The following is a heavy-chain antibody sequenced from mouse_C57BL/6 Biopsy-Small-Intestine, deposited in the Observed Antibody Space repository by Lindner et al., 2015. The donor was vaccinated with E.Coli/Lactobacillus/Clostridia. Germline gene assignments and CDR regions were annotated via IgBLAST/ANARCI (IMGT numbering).Heavy chain of an antibody. CDR3: ARFAHDGDTSRNYNGH. Sequence: SVKVSCKASGDTFSRYTITWVRQAPGQGLEWMGGIIPIFGTANYAQKFQGRVTITADESTSTVYMEVSSLRFDDTAVYYCARFAHDGDTSRNYNGHWGQGTLVTVSS. V-gene: IGHV1-81*01. D-gene: IGHD1-2*01. J-gene: IGHJ4*01. CDR1: GDTFSRYT. CDR2: IIPIFGTA.